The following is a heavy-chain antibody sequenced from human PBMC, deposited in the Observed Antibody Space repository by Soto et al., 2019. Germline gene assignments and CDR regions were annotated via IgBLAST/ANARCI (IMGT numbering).Heavy chain of an antibody. CDR2: IIPILGIA. Sequence: ASVKVSCKASGGTFSSYTISWVRQAPGQGLEWMGRIIPILGIANYAQKFQGRVTITADKSTSTAYMGLSSLRSEDTAVYYCARVAGLRSPTDYWGQGTLVTVSS. D-gene: IGHD4-17*01. CDR1: GGTFSSYT. V-gene: IGHV1-69*02. J-gene: IGHJ4*02. CDR3: ARVAGLRSPTDY.